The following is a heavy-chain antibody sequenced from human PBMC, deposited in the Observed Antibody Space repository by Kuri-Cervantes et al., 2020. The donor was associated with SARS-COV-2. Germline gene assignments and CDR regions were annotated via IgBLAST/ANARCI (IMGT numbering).Heavy chain of an antibody. Sequence: GGSLRLSCAASGFTFDDYAMHWVRQAPGKGLEWVSGISWNSGSIGYADSVKGRFTISRDNAKNSLYLQMNSLRAEDTAVYYCARQGYCSGGSCYSGAMDVWGQGTTVTVSS. D-gene: IGHD2-15*01. CDR3: ARQGYCSGGSCYSGAMDV. CDR2: ISWNSGSI. J-gene: IGHJ6*02. V-gene: IGHV3-9*01. CDR1: GFTFDDYA.